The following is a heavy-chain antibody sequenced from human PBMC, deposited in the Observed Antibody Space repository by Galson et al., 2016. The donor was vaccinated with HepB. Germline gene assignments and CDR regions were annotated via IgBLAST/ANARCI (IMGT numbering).Heavy chain of an antibody. CDR1: GFTFSSYW. Sequence: SVRLSCAASGFTFSSYWMSWVRQAPGKGLEWVANIKEDGTDKYYVDSVKGRFTISRDNAKNSLYLQMKSLRAEDTAVYYCARAGSKRPYYDFWSGQRKYYYYAMDVWGQGTTVIVSS. J-gene: IGHJ6*02. CDR3: ARAGSKRPYYDFWSGQRKYYYYAMDV. V-gene: IGHV3-7*04. CDR2: IKEDGTDK. D-gene: IGHD3-3*01.